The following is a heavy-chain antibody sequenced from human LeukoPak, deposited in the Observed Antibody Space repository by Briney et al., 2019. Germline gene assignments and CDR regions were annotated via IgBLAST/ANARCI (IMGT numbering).Heavy chain of an antibody. CDR2: ISYDGSEQ. CDR1: GFTFSSYG. CDR3: AKDLRDDRRSYYFDS. V-gene: IGHV3-30*18. Sequence: TGGSLRLSCAASGFTFSSYGMHWVRQAPGKGMEWVAVISYDGSEQYYADSVKGRFTISRDNSKNTLYLQMNSLRTEDTAVYYCAKDLRDDRRSYYFDSWGLGTLVTVSS. J-gene: IGHJ4*02. D-gene: IGHD3-22*01.